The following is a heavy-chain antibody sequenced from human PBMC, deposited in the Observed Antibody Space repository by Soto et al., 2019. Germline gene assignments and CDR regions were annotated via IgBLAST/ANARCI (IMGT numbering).Heavy chain of an antibody. CDR3: AKPLGGYYYYGMDV. CDR1: GFTFSSYE. V-gene: IGHV3-23*04. CDR2: ISGSGGST. J-gene: IGHJ6*02. Sequence: EVQLVESGGGLVQPGGSLRLSCAASGFTFSSYEMNWVRQAPGKGLEWVSAISGSGGSTYYADSVKGRFTISRDNSKNTLYLQMNSLRAEDTAVYYCAKPLGGYYYYGMDVWGQGTTVTVSS.